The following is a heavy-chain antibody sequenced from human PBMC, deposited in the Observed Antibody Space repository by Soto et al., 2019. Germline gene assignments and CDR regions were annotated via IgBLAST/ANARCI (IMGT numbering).Heavy chain of an antibody. CDR1: GFTFSSYS. Sequence: GGSLRLSCAASGFTFSSYSMNWVRQAPGKGLEWVSSISSSSSYIYYADSVKGRFTISRDNTKNSLYLQMNSLRAEDTAVYYCARVRHPYYFDYWGQGTLVTVSS. CDR3: ARVRHPYYFDY. V-gene: IGHV3-21*01. J-gene: IGHJ4*02. CDR2: ISSSSSYI.